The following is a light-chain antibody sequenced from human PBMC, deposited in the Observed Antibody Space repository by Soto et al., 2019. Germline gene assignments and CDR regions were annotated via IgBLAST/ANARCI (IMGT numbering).Light chain of an antibody. Sequence: QSVLTQPPSVSGAPGQRVTISCTGSSSNIGAGYDVHWYQRRPGTAPKLLIYGNSNRPSGVPDRFSGSKSGTSASLAITGLQAEDEADYYCQSYDSSLSGSVFGGGTKLTVL. CDR1: SSNIGAGYD. J-gene: IGLJ2*01. CDR3: QSYDSSLSGSV. CDR2: GNS. V-gene: IGLV1-40*01.